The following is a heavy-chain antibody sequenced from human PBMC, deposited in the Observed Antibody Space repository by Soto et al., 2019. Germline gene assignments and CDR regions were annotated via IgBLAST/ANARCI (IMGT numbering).Heavy chain of an antibody. V-gene: IGHV3-73*01. CDR1: GFTFSGSA. Sequence: EVQLVESGGGLVQPGGSLKLSCAASGFTFSGSAMHWVRQASGKGLEWVGRIRSKANSYATAYAASVKGRFTISRDDSKNTAYLQMNSLKTEDTAVYYCTRLNESNYYYYYMDVWGKGTTVTVSS. J-gene: IGHJ6*03. CDR2: IRSKANSYAT. CDR3: TRLNESNYYYYYMDV.